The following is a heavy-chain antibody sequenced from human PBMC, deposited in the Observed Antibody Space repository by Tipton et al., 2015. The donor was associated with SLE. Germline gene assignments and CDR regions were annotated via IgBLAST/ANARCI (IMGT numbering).Heavy chain of an antibody. V-gene: IGHV4-31*03. CDR1: GASINSGGYY. CDR2: IYDSGST. CDR3: ARGREWNWSPYYMDV. D-gene: IGHD1-1*01. J-gene: IGHJ6*03. Sequence: LRLSCTVSGASINSGGYYWSWIRQLSGRGLEWIGYIYDSGSTYYNPSLKTRLTMSVDTSRDQFSLTLNSVTAADTGIYYCARGREWNWSPYYMDVWGKGTTVTVSS.